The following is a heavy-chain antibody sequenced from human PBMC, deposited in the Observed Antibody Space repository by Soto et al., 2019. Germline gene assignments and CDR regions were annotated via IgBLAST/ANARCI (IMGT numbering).Heavy chain of an antibody. CDR3: ARDMRHDYASGRLDY. J-gene: IGHJ4*02. CDR2: ISYDGKDN. Sequence: QAELVESGGGVVQPGASLRLSCVASGFTFSDYPLHWVRQAPGKGLEWVAVISYDGKDNSYSGSVKGRFTISRDNSKSTVYLQMNNLRADDMAVYHCARDMRHDYASGRLDYLGQGTLVTVSS. V-gene: IGHV3-30*04. CDR1: GFTFSDYP. D-gene: IGHD3-10*01.